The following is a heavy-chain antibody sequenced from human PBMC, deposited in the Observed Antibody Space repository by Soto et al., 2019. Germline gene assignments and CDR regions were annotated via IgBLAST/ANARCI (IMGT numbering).Heavy chain of an antibody. D-gene: IGHD6-19*01. CDR3: AGVIAVDGGGYDS. Sequence: QVHLLQSGAEVKKPGSSVKVSCKASRGTFKKYAFSWIRQAPGQGLEWMGTILPIFTSSNYAQKFQDRVTINADESTNTAYMELNNLKSDDTAIYYCAGVIAVDGGGYDSWGQGTLVTVSS. CDR1: RGTFKKYA. J-gene: IGHJ4*02. CDR2: ILPIFTSS. V-gene: IGHV1-69*18.